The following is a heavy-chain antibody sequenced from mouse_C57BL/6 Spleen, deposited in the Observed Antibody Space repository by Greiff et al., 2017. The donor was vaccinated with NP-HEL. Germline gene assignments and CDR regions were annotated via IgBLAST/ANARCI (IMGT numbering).Heavy chain of an antibody. J-gene: IGHJ1*03. CDR1: GFTFSDAW. CDR2: IRNKANNHAT. V-gene: IGHV6-6*01. CDR3: TVIYYGNYDWYFDV. Sequence: EVKVEESGGGLVQPGGSMKLSCAASGFTFSDAWMDWVRQSPEKGLEWVAEIRNKANNHATYYAESVKGRFTISRDDSKSSVYLQMNSLRAEDTGIYYCTVIYYGNYDWYFDVWGTGTTVTVSS. D-gene: IGHD2-1*01.